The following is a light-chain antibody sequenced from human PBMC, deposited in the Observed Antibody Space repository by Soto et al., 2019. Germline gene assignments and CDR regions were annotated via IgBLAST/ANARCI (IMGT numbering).Light chain of an antibody. CDR1: SSNIGNNF. V-gene: IGLV1-51*01. CDR2: DNN. CDR3: GTWDSSLGAWV. Sequence: QSVLTQPPSVSAAPGQKVTISCSGSSSNIGNNFISWYQHLPGTAPKLLIYDNNKRSSGIPDRFSASKSGTSATLGITGLQTGDEADYYCGTWDSSLGAWVFGGGTKLTVL. J-gene: IGLJ3*02.